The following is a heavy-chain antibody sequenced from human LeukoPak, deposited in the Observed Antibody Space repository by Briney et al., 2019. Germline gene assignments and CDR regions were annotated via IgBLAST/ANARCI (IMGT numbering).Heavy chain of an antibody. CDR2: IYYSGST. CDR1: GGSISSSSYY. D-gene: IGHD3-22*01. V-gene: IGHV4-39*07. Sequence: SETLSLTCTVSGGSISSSSYYWGWIRQPPGKGLEWIGSIYYSGSTYYNPSLKSRVTISVDTSKNQFSLKLSSVTAADTAVYYCARQPRNYYDSSGPFFDYWGQGTLVTVSS. J-gene: IGHJ4*02. CDR3: ARQPRNYYDSSGPFFDY.